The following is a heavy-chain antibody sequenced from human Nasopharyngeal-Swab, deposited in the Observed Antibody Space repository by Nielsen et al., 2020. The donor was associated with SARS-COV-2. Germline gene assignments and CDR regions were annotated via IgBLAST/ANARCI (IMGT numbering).Heavy chain of an antibody. CDR2: ISSSGSTI. V-gene: IGHV3-48*03. D-gene: IGHD3-22*01. CDR1: GFTFSSYE. CDR3: ARGVKEYYYDSSGYYYFDY. Sequence: GESLKISCAASGFTFSSYEMNWVRQAPGKGLEWVSYISSSGSTIYYADSAKGRFTISRDNAKNSLYLQMNSLRAEDTAVYYCARGVKEYYYDSSGYYYFDYWGQGTLVTVSS. J-gene: IGHJ4*02.